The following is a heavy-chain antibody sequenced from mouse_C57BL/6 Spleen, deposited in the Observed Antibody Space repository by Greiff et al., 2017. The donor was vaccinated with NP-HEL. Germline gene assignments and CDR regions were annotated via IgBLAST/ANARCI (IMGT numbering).Heavy chain of an antibody. CDR2: IWRGGST. D-gene: IGHD6-1*01. CDR3: AKNGRGVYYAMDY. CDR1: GFSLTSYG. V-gene: IGHV2-5*01. J-gene: IGHJ4*01. Sequence: VMLVESGPGLVQPSQSLSITCTVSGFSLTSYGVHWVRQSPGKGLEWLGVIWRGGSTDYNAAFMSRLSITKDNSKSQVFLKMNSLQADDTAIYYCAKNGRGVYYAMDYWGQGTSVTVSS.